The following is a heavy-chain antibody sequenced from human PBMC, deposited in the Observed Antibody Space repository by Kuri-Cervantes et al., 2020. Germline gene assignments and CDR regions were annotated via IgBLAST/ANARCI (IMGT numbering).Heavy chain of an antibody. J-gene: IGHJ6*03. CDR1: GYTFTGYY. D-gene: IGHD3-10*01. CDR3: ARGGPPMVRGFPSATYYMDV. Sequence: ASVKVSCKASGYTFTGYYMHWVRQAPGQGLEWMGIINPSGGSTSYAQKFQGRVTMTRDTSTSTVYMELSSLRSEDTAVYYCARGGPPMVRGFPSATYYMDVWGKGTTVTVSS. V-gene: IGHV1-46*01. CDR2: INPSGGST.